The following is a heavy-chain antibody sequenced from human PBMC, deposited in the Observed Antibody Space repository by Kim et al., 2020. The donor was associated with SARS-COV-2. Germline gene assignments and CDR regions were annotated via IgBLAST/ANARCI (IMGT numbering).Heavy chain of an antibody. V-gene: IGHV1-46*01. CDR1: GYTFTSYY. CDR2: INPSGGST. D-gene: IGHD3-10*01. CDR3: LVLLWFGESTLSGGY. J-gene: IGHJ4*02. Sequence: ASVKVSCKASGYTFTSYYMHWVRQAPGQGLEWMGIINPSGGSTSYAQKFQGRVTMTRDTSTSTVYMELSSLRSEDTAVYYCLVLLWFGESTLSGGYWGQGTLVTVSS.